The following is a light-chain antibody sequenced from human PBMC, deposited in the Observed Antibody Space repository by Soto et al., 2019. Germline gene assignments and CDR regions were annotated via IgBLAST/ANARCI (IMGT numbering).Light chain of an antibody. CDR2: GNS. CDR3: QSYDSSLSGYV. V-gene: IGLV1-40*01. CDR1: SSNIGAGYD. J-gene: IGLJ1*01. Sequence: QSVLTQPPSVSGAPGQRVTISCTGSSSNIGAGYDVHWYQQLPGTAPKLLIYGNSNRPSGVPDRVSGSKSDTSASLAITGLQAEDEADYYCQSYDSSLSGYVFGTGTKVTVL.